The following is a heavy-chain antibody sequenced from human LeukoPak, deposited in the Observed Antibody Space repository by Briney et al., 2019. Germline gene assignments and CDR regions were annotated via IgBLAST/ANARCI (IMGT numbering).Heavy chain of an antibody. Sequence: GGSLRLSCAASGFTFSSYGMHWVRQAPGKGLEWVAVIWYDGSNKYYADSVKGRFTISRDNSKNTLYLQMNSLRAEDTAVYYCARDKPPSYYYDSSGIFDYWGQGTLVTVSS. CDR1: GFTFSSYG. CDR3: ARDKPPSYYYDSSGIFDY. D-gene: IGHD3-22*01. J-gene: IGHJ4*02. CDR2: IWYDGSNK. V-gene: IGHV3-33*01.